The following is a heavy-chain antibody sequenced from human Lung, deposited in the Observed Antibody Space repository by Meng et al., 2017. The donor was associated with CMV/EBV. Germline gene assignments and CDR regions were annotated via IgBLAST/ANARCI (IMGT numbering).Heavy chain of an antibody. CDR3: ARGRTDFDS. J-gene: IGHJ4*02. CDR1: GGSLTDYF. D-gene: IGHD1-1*01. V-gene: IGHV4-34*01. Sequence: SXTXSLTCAVYGGSLTDYFWSGIRQSPEKGLEWIADISHGGRNNYNLSLKSRVTISVDTSNNKFSLRVASVTAADTAVYYCARGRTDFDSWGQGTLVTVSS. CDR2: ISHGGRN.